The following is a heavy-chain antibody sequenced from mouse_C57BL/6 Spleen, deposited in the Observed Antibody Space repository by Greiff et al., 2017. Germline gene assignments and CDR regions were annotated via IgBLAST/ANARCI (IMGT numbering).Heavy chain of an antibody. D-gene: IGHD2-4*01. CDR2: IRLKSDNYAT. J-gene: IGHJ2*01. V-gene: IGHV6-3*01. CDR3: TAIYYDYDY. Sequence: EVQRVESGGGLVQPGGSMKLSCVASGFTFSNYWMNWVRQSPEKGLEWVAQIRLKSDNYATHYAESVKGRFTISRDDSKSSVYLQMNNLRAEDTGIYYCTAIYYDYDYWCQGTTLTVSS. CDR1: GFTFSNYW.